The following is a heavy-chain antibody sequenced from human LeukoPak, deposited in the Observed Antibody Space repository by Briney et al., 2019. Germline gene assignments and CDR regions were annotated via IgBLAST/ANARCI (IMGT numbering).Heavy chain of an antibody. CDR1: GYTFTSYY. CDR3: ASNGDEDAFDI. J-gene: IGHJ3*02. CDR2: INPSGGST. D-gene: IGHD4-17*01. Sequence: GASVKVSCKASGYTFTSYYMHWVRQAPGQGLEWMGIINPSGGSTSYAQKFQGRVTMTRDTSTSTVYMELSGLRSEDTAVYYCASNGDEDAFDIWGQGTMVTVSS. V-gene: IGHV1-46*01.